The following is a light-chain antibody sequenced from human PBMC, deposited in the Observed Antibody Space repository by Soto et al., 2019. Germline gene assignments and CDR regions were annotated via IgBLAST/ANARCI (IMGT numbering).Light chain of an antibody. CDR3: MQGTHWPYT. Sequence: DVVMTQSPLSLPVTLGQPASISCRSSQSLVHSDGNTYLNWYQQRLGQSPRRLIYKVSNRDSGVPDRFSGSASGSDFTLKISRVEAEDVGVYYCMQGTHWPYTFCQGTKVDIK. V-gene: IGKV2-30*02. CDR1: QSLVHSDGNTY. CDR2: KVS. J-gene: IGKJ2*01.